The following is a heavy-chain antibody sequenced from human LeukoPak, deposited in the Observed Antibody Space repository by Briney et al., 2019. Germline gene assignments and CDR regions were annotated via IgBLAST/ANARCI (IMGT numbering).Heavy chain of an antibody. CDR3: ARRGAYGSGTYYNAFDI. CDR1: GFTFSIYN. V-gene: IGHV3-48*02. Sequence: GGSLRLSCAASGFTFSIYNMNWVRQPPGKGLERVSYISSSPTTTYYADSVKGRFTISRDNAKNSLYLQMNSLRDEDTAVYYCARRGAYGSGTYYNAFDIWGQGTVVTVSS. D-gene: IGHD3-10*01. J-gene: IGHJ3*02. CDR2: ISSSPTTT.